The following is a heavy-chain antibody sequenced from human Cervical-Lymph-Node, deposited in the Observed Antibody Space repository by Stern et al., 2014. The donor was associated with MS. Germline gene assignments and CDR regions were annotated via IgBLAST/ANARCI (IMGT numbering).Heavy chain of an antibody. Sequence: VQLVESGAEVKKPGSSVKVSCKASGGTFSSYAISWVRQAPGQGLEWVGGIIPIFGTANYGQQFQGRVTITADESTSTAYMELSSLRSEDTAVYYCARGELKEGLVRGMDVWGQGTTVTVSS. J-gene: IGHJ6*02. V-gene: IGHV1-69*01. CDR2: IIPIFGTA. D-gene: IGHD1-26*01. CDR3: ARGELKEGLVRGMDV. CDR1: GGTFSSYA.